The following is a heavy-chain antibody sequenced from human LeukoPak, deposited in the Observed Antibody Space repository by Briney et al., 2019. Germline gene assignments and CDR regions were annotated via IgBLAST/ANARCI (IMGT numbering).Heavy chain of an antibody. CDR1: GGSISSGGYY. J-gene: IGHJ4*02. CDR3: ARGAPYYDILTGYYKSPNFDY. V-gene: IGHV4-31*03. D-gene: IGHD3-9*01. Sequence: SETLSLTCTVSGGSISSGGYYWSWIRQHPGKGLEWIGYIYYSGSTYYNPSLKSRVTISVDTSKNQFSLKLSSVTAADTVVYYCARGAPYYDILTGYYKSPNFDYWGQGTLVTVSS. CDR2: IYYSGST.